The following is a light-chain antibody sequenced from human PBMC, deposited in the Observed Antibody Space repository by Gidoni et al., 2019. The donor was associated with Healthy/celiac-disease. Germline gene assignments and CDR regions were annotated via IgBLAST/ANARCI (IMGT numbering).Light chain of an antibody. CDR1: QSISSY. CDR2: AAS. CDR3: QQSYSTPYT. V-gene: IGKV1-39*01. Sequence: DIQMTQSPSSLSASVGDRVTITCRASQSISSYLNWYQQKPGKAPKLLIYAASSLHSGVPSRFSGSGSGTDFTLTISSLQPEDFATYYCQQSYSTPYTFGQGPKLEIK. J-gene: IGKJ2*01.